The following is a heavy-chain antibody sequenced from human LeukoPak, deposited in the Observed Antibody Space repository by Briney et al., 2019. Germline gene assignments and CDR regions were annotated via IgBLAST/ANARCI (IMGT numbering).Heavy chain of an antibody. V-gene: IGHV1-69*05. CDR2: IIPIFGTA. CDR3: AREVSDDLWSGYYDRRWFDP. J-gene: IGHJ5*02. CDR1: GGTFSSYA. Sequence: ASVKVSCKASGGTFSSYAISWVRQAPGQGLEWMGGIIPIFGTANYAQKFQGRVTITTDESTSTAYMELSSLRSEDTAVYYCAREVSDDLWSGYYDRRWFDPWGQGTLVTVSS. D-gene: IGHD3-3*01.